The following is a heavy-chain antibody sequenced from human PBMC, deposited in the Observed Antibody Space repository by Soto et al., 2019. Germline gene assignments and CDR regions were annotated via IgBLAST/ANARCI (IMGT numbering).Heavy chain of an antibody. CDR2: IIPIFGIA. V-gene: IGHV1-69*13. J-gene: IGHJ6*02. CDR3: AREDRDRETGLVPAAIDGIDV. Sequence: SVKVSCKASGGTFSRYSITWVRQAPGHGLEWIGRIIPIFGIASYAQKFQGRVTITADESTSTAYMELSSLRSDDTAVYYCAREDRDRETGLVPAAIDGIDVWGQGTTVTVSS. D-gene: IGHD2-2*01. CDR1: GGTFSRYS.